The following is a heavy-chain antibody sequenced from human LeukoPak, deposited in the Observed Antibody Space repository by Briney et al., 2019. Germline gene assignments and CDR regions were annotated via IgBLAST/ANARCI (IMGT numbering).Heavy chain of an antibody. D-gene: IGHD5-18*01. CDR1: GGTLSSYA. V-gene: IGHV1-69*13. Sequence: SVKVSCKASGGTLSSYAISWVRQAPGQGLEWMGGIIPIFGTANYAQKFQGRVTITADESTSTAYMKLSSLRSEDTAVYYCARDQGSYGNYYGMDVWGQGTTVTVSS. CDR3: ARDQGSYGNYYGMDV. J-gene: IGHJ6*02. CDR2: IIPIFGTA.